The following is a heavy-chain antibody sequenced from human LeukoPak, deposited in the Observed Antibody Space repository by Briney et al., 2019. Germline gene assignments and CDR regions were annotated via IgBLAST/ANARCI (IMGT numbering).Heavy chain of an antibody. Sequence: ASVKVSCKASGYTFTSYGISWVRQAPGQGLEWMGWISAYNGNTNYAQKLQGRVTMTTDTSTSTAYMELRSLRSDDTAVYYCARAVGYYCDSSGAGNYWGQGTLVTVSS. CDR2: ISAYNGNT. J-gene: IGHJ4*02. CDR3: ARAVGYYCDSSGAGNY. D-gene: IGHD3-22*01. CDR1: GYTFTSYG. V-gene: IGHV1-18*01.